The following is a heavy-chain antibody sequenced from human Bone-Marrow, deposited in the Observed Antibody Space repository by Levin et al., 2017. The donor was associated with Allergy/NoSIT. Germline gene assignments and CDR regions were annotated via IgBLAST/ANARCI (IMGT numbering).Heavy chain of an antibody. CDR3: ARDLHGGGGGENFDY. CDR1: GFTFSSYG. Sequence: GESLKISCAASGFTFSSYGMHWVRQAPGKGLEWVAVIWYDGSNKYYADSVKGRFTISRDNSKNTLYLQMNSLRAEDTAVYYCARDLHGGGGGENFDYWGQGTLVTVSS. D-gene: IGHD3-16*01. V-gene: IGHV3-33*01. J-gene: IGHJ4*02. CDR2: IWYDGSNK.